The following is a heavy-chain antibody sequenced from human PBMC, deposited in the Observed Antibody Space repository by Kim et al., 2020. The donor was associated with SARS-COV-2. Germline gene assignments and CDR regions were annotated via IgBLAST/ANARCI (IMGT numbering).Heavy chain of an antibody. V-gene: IGHV1-3*01. J-gene: IGHJ4*02. CDR3: LGGFYFDY. CDR2: GKGNT. D-gene: IGHD3-16*01. Sequence: GKGNTIYSQEFQGRNTFTADTSASTAYMELSFLRSEDSAVYYCLGGFYFDYWGQGTLVTVSS.